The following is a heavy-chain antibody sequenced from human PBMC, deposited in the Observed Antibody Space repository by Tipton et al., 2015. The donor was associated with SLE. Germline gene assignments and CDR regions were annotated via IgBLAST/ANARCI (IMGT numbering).Heavy chain of an antibody. Sequence: TLSLTCTVSGGSISSSSYYWGWIRQPPGKGLEWIGSIFYSGSSYYNPSLKSRVTVSVDTSKNQFSLKLSSVTAADTAVYFCARRQRGYSYAPFDSWGQGTLVIVSS. CDR1: GGSISSSSYY. CDR3: ARRQRGYSYAPFDS. CDR2: IFYSGSS. J-gene: IGHJ4*02. V-gene: IGHV4-39*01. D-gene: IGHD5-18*01.